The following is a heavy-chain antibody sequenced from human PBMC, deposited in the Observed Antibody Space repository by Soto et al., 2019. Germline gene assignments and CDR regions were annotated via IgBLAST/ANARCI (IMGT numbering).Heavy chain of an antibody. J-gene: IGHJ4*02. D-gene: IGHD3-22*01. V-gene: IGHV4-34*01. CDR3: ATRRDEDNYYDSSGQREYYFDY. CDR2: INHSGST. CDR1: GGSFSGYY. Sequence: PSETLSLTCAVYGGSFSGYYWSWIRQPPGKGLAWIGEINHSGSTNYNPSLKSRVTISVDTSKNQFSLKLSSVTAADTAVYYCATRRDEDNYYDSSGQREYYFDYWGQGTLVTVSS.